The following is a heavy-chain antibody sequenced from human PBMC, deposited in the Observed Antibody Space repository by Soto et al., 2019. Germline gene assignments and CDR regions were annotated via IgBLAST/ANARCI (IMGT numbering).Heavy chain of an antibody. CDR1: GFTFSSYA. CDR3: AIDSGGDYGDYYYYYGMDV. Sequence: GGSLRLSCAASGFTFSSYAMSWVRQAPGKGLEWVSAISGSGGSTYYADSVKGRFTISRDNSKNTLYLQMNSLRAEDTAVYYCAIDSGGDYGDYYYYYGMDVWGQGTTVTVSS. V-gene: IGHV3-23*01. D-gene: IGHD4-17*01. CDR2: ISGSGGST. J-gene: IGHJ6*02.